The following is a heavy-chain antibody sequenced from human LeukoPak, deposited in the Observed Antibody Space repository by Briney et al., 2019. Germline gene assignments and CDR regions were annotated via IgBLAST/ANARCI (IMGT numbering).Heavy chain of an antibody. CDR2: INHSGST. CDR3: ANTNVVQLLSS. J-gene: IGHJ5*02. V-gene: IGHV4-34*01. CDR1: GGSISSYY. D-gene: IGHD2-2*01. Sequence: SETLSLTCTVSGGSISSYYWSWIRQPPGKGLEWIGEINHSGSTNYNPSLKSRVTISVDTSKNQFSLKLSSVTAADTAVYYCANTNVVQLLSSWGQGTLVTVSS.